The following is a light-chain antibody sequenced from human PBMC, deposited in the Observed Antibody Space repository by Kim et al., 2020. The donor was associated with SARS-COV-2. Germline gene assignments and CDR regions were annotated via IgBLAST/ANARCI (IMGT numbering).Light chain of an antibody. CDR3: QAWDSSTVV. V-gene: IGLV3-1*01. Sequence: PGRTASIPCSGDKLGDKYACWYQQKPGQSPVLVIYQDSKRPSGIPERFSGSNSGNTATLTISGTQAMDEADYYCQAWDSSTVVFGGGTQLTVL. CDR1: KLGDKY. J-gene: IGLJ2*01. CDR2: QDS.